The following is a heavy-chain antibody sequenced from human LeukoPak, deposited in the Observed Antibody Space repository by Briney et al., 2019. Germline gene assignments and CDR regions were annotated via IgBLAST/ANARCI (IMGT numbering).Heavy chain of an antibody. Sequence: SETLSLTCAGSGCSISSGYHWGWIRQSPGKGLEWIGSINHSGSTYYNPSLKGRVTISLDTSKNQFSLKLSSVTAADTAVYYCARDPGGSSGWYFDYWGQGTLVTVSS. CDR3: ARDPGGSSGWYFDY. J-gene: IGHJ4*02. CDR1: GCSISSGYH. CDR2: INHSGST. V-gene: IGHV4-38-2*02. D-gene: IGHD6-19*01.